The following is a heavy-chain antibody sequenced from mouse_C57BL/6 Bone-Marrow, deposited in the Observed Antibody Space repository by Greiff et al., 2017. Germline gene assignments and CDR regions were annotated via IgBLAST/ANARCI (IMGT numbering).Heavy chain of an antibody. V-gene: IGHV1-81*01. D-gene: IGHD1-1*01. CDR1: GYTFTSYG. CDR2: IDPRSGNT. CDR3: ARTYYYGSSYCY. Sequence: VQLQQSGAELARPGASVKLSCKASGYTFTSYGISWVKQRTGQGLEWIGEIDPRSGNTYYNEKFKGKATLTADKSSSTAYMVLRSLTSEDSAVYFCARTYYYGSSYCYWGQGTTLTVSS. J-gene: IGHJ2*01.